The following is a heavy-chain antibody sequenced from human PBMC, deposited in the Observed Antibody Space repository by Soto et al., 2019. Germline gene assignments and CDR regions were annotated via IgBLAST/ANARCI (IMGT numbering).Heavy chain of an antibody. CDR3: ARDSGYSYGPLDY. V-gene: IGHV3-30-3*01. J-gene: IGHJ4*02. D-gene: IGHD5-18*01. CDR1: GFTFSRYG. CDR2: ISYDGSGK. Sequence: GGSLRLSCAASGFTFSRYGMHWVRQAPGKGLEWVAVISYDGSGKYYADSVKGRFTISKDSSKNTLYLQMNSLRAEDTAVYYCARDSGYSYGPLDYWGQGTLVTVSS.